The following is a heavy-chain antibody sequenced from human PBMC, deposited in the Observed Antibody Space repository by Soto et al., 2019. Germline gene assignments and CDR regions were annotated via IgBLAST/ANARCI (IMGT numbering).Heavy chain of an antibody. D-gene: IGHD3-22*01. Sequence: SGKVSCKASGGTFSSYSISWVRQAPGQGLEWMGGIIPIFGTANYAQKFQGRVTITADESTSTAYMELSSLRSEDTAVYYCARGFYDSSGYYSRPASLNYYYYYGMDVWG. CDR1: GGTFSSYS. CDR2: IIPIFGTA. V-gene: IGHV1-69*13. J-gene: IGHJ6*02. CDR3: ARGFYDSSGYYSRPASLNYYYYYGMDV.